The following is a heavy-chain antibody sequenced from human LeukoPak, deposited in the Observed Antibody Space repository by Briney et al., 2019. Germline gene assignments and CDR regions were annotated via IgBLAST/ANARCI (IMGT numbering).Heavy chain of an antibody. CDR2: ISGDASDK. J-gene: IGHJ4*02. V-gene: IGHV3-30*04. Sequence: LPGGSLRLSCAASASTFSSYTMHWVSQAPGKGLKWVAAISGDASDKYYADSVKGRFTVSRDKSKNTLYLQMNSLRAEDTAVYYCTRGGVAAFAYWGQGTLVTVSS. D-gene: IGHD6-13*01. CDR1: ASTFSSYT. CDR3: TRGGVAAFAY.